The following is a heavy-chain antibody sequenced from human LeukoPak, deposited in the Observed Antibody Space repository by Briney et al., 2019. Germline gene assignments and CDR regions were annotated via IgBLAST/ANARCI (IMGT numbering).Heavy chain of an antibody. J-gene: IGHJ4*02. CDR2: INQDGSDK. Sequence: PGGSLRLSCAASGFTFSSYWMTWVRQAPGKGLEWVANINQDGSDKYYVDSVKGRFSISRDNAKNSLYLQINSLRAEDTAVYYCARVGKWGTQVTSTDSSLDYWGQETLVTVSS. CDR1: GFTFSSYW. CDR3: ARVGKWGTQVTSTDSSLDY. V-gene: IGHV3-7*04. D-gene: IGHD2-2*01.